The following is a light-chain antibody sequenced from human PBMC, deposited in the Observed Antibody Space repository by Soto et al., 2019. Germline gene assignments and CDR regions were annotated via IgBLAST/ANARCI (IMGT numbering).Light chain of an antibody. CDR2: AAS. J-gene: IGKJ1*01. CDR3: QQSYSTMAT. V-gene: IGKV1-39*01. Sequence: DFQMTQSPSSLSASIGDRVTITCRASQSIRTYLNWYQQKPGKAPQLLIYAASRLQSGVPSRFSDSGSGTDFTLTISSLQPEDFATYYCQQSYSTMATFGQGTKVEIK. CDR1: QSIRTY.